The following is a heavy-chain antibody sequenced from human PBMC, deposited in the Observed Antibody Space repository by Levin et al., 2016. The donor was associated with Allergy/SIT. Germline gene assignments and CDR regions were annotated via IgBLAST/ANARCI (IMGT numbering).Heavy chain of an antibody. Sequence: GESLKISCAASGFTFSSYAMSWVRQAPGKGLEWVSAISGSGGSTYYADSVKGRFTISRDNSKNTLYLQMNSLRAEDTAVYYCATGIAVAHPPDYWGQGTLVTVSS. CDR3: ATGIAVAHPPDY. J-gene: IGHJ4*02. D-gene: IGHD6-19*01. V-gene: IGHV3-23*01. CDR1: GFTFSSYA. CDR2: ISGSGGST.